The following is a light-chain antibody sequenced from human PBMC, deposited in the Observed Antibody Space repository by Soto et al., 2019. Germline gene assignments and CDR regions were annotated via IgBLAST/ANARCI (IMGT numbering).Light chain of an antibody. Sequence: QSVLTQPPSVSGAPGQRVTISCTGSSSNIGAGYDVQWFQQLPGTAPKLLIYANSNRPSGVPDRFSGSKSGTSASLAITGLQAEDEADYYCQSYDSSLSVLFGGATKVTVL. V-gene: IGLV1-40*01. CDR2: ANS. CDR3: QSYDSSLSVL. CDR1: SSNIGAGYD. J-gene: IGLJ2*01.